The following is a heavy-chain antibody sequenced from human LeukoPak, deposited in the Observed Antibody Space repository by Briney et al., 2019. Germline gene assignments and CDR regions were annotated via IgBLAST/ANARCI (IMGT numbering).Heavy chain of an antibody. Sequence: SETLSLTCTVSGGSVSSGTYYWSWFRQPPGKGLEWIGYIYYSGTTNYNPSLKSRVTISVDTSKNQFSLKLSSVTAADTAVYYCARDRVRGNSNPFFDYWGQGTLVTVSS. CDR1: GGSVSSGTYY. J-gene: IGHJ4*02. D-gene: IGHD4-11*01. V-gene: IGHV4-61*01. CDR3: ARDRVRGNSNPFFDY. CDR2: IYYSGTT.